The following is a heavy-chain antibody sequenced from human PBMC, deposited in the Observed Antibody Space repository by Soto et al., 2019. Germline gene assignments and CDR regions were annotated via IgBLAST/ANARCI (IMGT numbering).Heavy chain of an antibody. CDR1: GYSISSGYY. CDR3: TRSLYSSCWYAGS. D-gene: IGHD6-13*01. J-gene: IGHJ4*02. CDR2: VYHSGTT. V-gene: IGHV4-38-2*01. Sequence: QVQLQESGPGLVKPSETLSLTCGVSGYSISSGYYWGWIRQPPGKGLEWIGSVYHSGTTYYNPSLKSRVTIALDTSKNQFALRLTSVTAADTAMYFCTRSLYSSCWYAGSWGQGTLVTVSA.